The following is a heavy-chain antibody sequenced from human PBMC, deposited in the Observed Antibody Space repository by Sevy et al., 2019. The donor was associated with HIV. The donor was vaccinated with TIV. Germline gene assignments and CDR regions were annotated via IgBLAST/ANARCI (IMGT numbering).Heavy chain of an antibody. D-gene: IGHD5-18*01. V-gene: IGHV3-30*04. CDR1: GFTFSSYA. CDR3: ARDQNSYGPYYYYYYGMDV. Sequence: GSLRLSCAASGFTFSSYAMHWVRQAPGKGLEWVAVISYDGSNKYYADSVKGRFTISRDNSKNTLYLQMNSLRAEDTAVYYCARDQNSYGPYYYYYYGMDVWGQGTTVTVSS. CDR2: ISYDGSNK. J-gene: IGHJ6*02.